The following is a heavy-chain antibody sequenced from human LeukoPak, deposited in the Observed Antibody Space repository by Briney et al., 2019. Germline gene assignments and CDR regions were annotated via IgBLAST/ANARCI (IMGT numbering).Heavy chain of an antibody. D-gene: IGHD1/OR15-1a*01. CDR1: GFTFRNYA. Sequence: GGSLRLSCATSGFTFRNYAMHWVRQAPGKGLEWVAVVSYDGSNKYYADSVKGRFTISRDNSKNTLYLQMNSLRAEDTAVYYCASKQFEHWGQGTLVTVSS. V-gene: IGHV3-30-3*01. CDR2: VSYDGSNK. J-gene: IGHJ1*01. CDR3: ASKQFEH.